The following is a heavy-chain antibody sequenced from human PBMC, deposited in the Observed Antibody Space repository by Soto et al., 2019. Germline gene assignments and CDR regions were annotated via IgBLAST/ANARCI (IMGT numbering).Heavy chain of an antibody. J-gene: IGHJ4*02. Sequence: GGSLRLSCAASGFTFSSYAMSWVRQAPGKGLEWVSAISGSGGSTYYADSVKGRFTISRDNSKNTPYLQMNSLRAEDTAVYYCAKLSLHSNSYYFDYWGQGTLVTVSS. CDR2: ISGSGGST. V-gene: IGHV3-23*01. CDR1: GFTFSSYA. D-gene: IGHD4-4*01. CDR3: AKLSLHSNSYYFDY.